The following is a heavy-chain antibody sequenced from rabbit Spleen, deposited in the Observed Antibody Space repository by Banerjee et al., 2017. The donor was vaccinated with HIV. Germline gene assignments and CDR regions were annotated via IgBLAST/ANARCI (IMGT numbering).Heavy chain of an antibody. CDR2: IDPIFAGT. CDR3: VRGASSSGYYSL. J-gene: IGHJ6*01. Sequence: QEQLVESGGGLVQPGGSLKLSCKASGFDFSSYGMSWVRQAPGKGLEWIGYIDPIFAGTYYANWVNGRLTISSHNAQNTLYLQLNSLTAADTATYFCVRGASSSGYYSLWGPGTLVTVS. D-gene: IGHD1-1*01. V-gene: IGHV1S47*01. CDR1: GFDFSSYG.